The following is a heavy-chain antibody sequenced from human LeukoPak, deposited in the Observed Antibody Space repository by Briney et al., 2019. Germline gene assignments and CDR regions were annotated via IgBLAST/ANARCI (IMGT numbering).Heavy chain of an antibody. CDR2: INHSGST. V-gene: IGHV4-34*01. CDR3: ASSPLYYYGSSGYYSY. J-gene: IGHJ4*02. CDR1: GGSFSGYY. D-gene: IGHD3-22*01. Sequence: PSETLSLTCAVYGGSFSGYYWSWIRQPPGKGLEWIGEINHSGSTNYNPSLKSRVTISVDTSKNQFSLKLSSVTAADTAVYYCASSPLYYYGSSGYYSYWGQGTLVTVSS.